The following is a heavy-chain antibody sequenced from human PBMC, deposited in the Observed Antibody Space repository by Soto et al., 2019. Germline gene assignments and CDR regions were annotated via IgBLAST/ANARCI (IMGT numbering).Heavy chain of an antibody. J-gene: IGHJ5*02. CDR3: ARSFRWSEDSWFDP. Sequence: GGSLRLSCAASGFTFSSYAMSWVRQAPGKGLEWVSAISGSGGSTYYADSVKGRFTISRDNSKNTLYLQMNSLRAEDTAVYYCARSFRWSEDSWFDPWGQGTLVTVSS. V-gene: IGHV3-23*01. CDR1: GFTFSSYA. CDR2: ISGSGGST. D-gene: IGHD3-3*01.